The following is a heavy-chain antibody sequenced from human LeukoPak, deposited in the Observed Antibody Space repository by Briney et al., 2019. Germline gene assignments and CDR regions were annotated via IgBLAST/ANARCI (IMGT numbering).Heavy chain of an antibody. V-gene: IGHV1-69*04. CDR2: IIPILGIA. CDR1: GGTFSSYA. D-gene: IGHD2-15*01. CDR3: ARRVLGYCSGGSCGGTRERNDWFDP. Sequence: SVKVSCKASGGTFSSYAISWVRQAPGQGLEWMGRIIPILGIANYAQKFQGRVTITADKSTSTAYMELSSLRSDDTAVYYCARRVLGYCSGGSCGGTRERNDWFDPWGQGTLVTVSS. J-gene: IGHJ5*02.